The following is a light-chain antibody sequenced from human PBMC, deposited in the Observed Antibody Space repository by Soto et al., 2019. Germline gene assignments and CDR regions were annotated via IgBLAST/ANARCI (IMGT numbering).Light chain of an antibody. CDR1: QGVSTW. Sequence: DSKMTHSRASVSASVGDRVPITCRASQGVSTWLAWYQQKPGKAPNLLIYTASSLQSGVPSRFSGSGSGTEFTLTISSLQPDDFATYYCQHYNSYSEAFGQGTKVDI. CDR2: TAS. J-gene: IGKJ1*01. CDR3: QHYNSYSEA. V-gene: IGKV1D-16*01.